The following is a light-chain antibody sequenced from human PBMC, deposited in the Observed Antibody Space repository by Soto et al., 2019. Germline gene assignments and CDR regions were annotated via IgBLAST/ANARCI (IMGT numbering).Light chain of an antibody. CDR1: SNDIGGYNY. V-gene: IGLV2-14*03. CDR3: SSYGASSTL. J-gene: IGLJ2*01. CDR2: DVS. Sequence: QSVLTQPASVSGSPGQSITIPCTGTSNDIGGYNYVSWYQQHPGKVPKLMIFDVSYRPSGISDRFSGSKSGNTASLTISGLQPEDEADYYCSSYGASSTLFGGGTK.